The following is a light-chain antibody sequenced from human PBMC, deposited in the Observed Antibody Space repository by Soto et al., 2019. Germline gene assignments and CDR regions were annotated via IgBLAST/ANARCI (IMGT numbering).Light chain of an antibody. J-gene: IGLJ2*01. V-gene: IGLV1-44*01. CDR2: SNN. Sequence: QSVLPQPPSASGTPGQRVTISCSGSSSNIGSYTVNWYQQLPGTAPKLLIYSNNQRPSGVPDRFSGSKSGTSVSLAISGLQSEDEADYYWAAWDDSLNGVVFGGGTKLTVL. CDR1: SSNIGSYT. CDR3: AAWDDSLNGVV.